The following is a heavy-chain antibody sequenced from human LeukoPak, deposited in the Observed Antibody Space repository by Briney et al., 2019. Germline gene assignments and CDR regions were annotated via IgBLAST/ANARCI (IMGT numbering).Heavy chain of an antibody. CDR3: ARDYRDILTGYYTGFDY. CDR1: GFTFSDYY. D-gene: IGHD3-9*01. V-gene: IGHV3-11*06. J-gene: IGHJ4*02. CDR2: ISSSSSYT. Sequence: GGSLRLSCAASGFTFSDYYMSWIRQAPGKGLEWVSYISSSSSYTNYADPVKGRFTISRDNAKNSLYLQMNSLRAEDTAVYYCARDYRDILTGYYTGFDYWGQGTLVTVSS.